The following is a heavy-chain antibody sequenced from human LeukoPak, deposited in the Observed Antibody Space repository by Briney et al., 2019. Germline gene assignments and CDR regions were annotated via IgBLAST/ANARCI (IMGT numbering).Heavy chain of an antibody. J-gene: IGHJ4*02. CDR3: ARVVGATRGDNYFDY. D-gene: IGHD1-26*01. V-gene: IGHV1-18*01. CDR1: GYTFTSYG. CDR2: ISAYNGNT. Sequence: ASVKVSCKASGYTFTSYGISWVRQAPGQGLEWMGWISAYNGNTNYAQKLQGRVTMTTDTSTSTAYMELRSLRSDDTAVYYCARVVGATRGDNYFDYWGRGTLVTVSS.